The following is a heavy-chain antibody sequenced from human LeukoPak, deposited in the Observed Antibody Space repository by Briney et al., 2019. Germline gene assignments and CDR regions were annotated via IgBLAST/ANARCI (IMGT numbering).Heavy chain of an antibody. J-gene: IGHJ4*02. CDR2: ISSSSSYI. CDR3: ARDVATLTTNAY. Sequence: GGSLRLSCAASGFTFSSDSMNRVRQAPGKGLEWVSSISSSSSYIYYADSVKGRFTISRDNAKNSLYLQMDRLRAEDTAVYYCARDVATLTTNAYWGQGTLVTVSS. V-gene: IGHV3-21*01. D-gene: IGHD4-11*01. CDR1: GFTFSSDS.